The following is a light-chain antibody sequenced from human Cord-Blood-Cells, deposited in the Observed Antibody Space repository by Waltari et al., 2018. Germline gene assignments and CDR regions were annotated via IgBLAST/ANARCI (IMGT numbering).Light chain of an antibody. Sequence: EIVLTQFPGTLSLSTGERATLSCRASQSVSSSYLAWYQQKPGQAPRLLIYGASSRATGIPDRFSGSGSGTDFTLTISRLEPEDFAVYYCQQYGSSVFFGGGTKVEIK. J-gene: IGKJ4*01. CDR3: QQYGSSVF. CDR1: QSVSSSY. V-gene: IGKV3-20*01. CDR2: GAS.